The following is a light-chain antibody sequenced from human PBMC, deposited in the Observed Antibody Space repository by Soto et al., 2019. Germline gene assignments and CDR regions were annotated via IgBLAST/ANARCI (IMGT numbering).Light chain of an antibody. V-gene: IGKV3-11*01. CDR3: QQRSSWPPYT. Sequence: EIVLTQSPATLSLSPGERATLSCRASQSVSSYLAWYQQKLGQAPRLLIYDASNRTTGIPARFSGSGSGTDFTLTISSLEPEDFAVYYCQQRSSWPPYTFGQGTKLEIK. CDR2: DAS. J-gene: IGKJ2*01. CDR1: QSVSSY.